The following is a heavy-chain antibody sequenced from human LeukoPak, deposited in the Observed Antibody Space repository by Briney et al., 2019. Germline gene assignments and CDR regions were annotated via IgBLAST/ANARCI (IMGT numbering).Heavy chain of an antibody. V-gene: IGHV3-23*01. Sequence: GGSLRLSCAASGFTLSSYAMSWVRQAPGKGLEWISAINHRGSSTYYTDSVKGRFTISRDNSKNTLYLQMNSLRAEDTAVYHCAKNKDYCSSSTCYYQNGMDVWGQGTTVAVSS. CDR1: GFTLSSYA. CDR3: AKNKDYCSSSTCYYQNGMDV. D-gene: IGHD2-2*01. CDR2: INHRGSST. J-gene: IGHJ6*02.